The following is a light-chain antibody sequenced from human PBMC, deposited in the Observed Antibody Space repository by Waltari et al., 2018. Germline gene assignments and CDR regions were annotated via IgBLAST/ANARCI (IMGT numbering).Light chain of an antibody. CDR3: QSYDNSLTVL. CDR1: SSNIGAGYD. J-gene: IGLJ2*01. Sequence: QSVLTQPPSVSGAPGQRVTISCTGSSSNIGAGYDVPWYHQLPGRAPKLLIYGNTNRPSGVPDRFSGSKSGTSASLAITGLQAEDEADYYCQSYDNSLTVLFGGGTKLTVL. V-gene: IGLV1-40*01. CDR2: GNT.